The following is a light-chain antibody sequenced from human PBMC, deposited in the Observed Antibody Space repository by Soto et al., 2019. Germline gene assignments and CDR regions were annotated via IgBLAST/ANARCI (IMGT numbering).Light chain of an antibody. Sequence: EIVMTQSPATLSVSPGERATLSCRASQSVSSNLAWYQQKPGQAPRLLIYGASTRATGIPARFNGSGSGTEFTLTISSLQSEDFAVYYCQQYSTFGGGTKVDIK. CDR2: GAS. CDR3: QQYST. V-gene: IGKV3-15*01. J-gene: IGKJ4*01. CDR1: QSVSSN.